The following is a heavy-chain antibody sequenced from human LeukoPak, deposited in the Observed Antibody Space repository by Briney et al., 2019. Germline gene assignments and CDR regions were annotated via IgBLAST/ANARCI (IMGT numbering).Heavy chain of an antibody. CDR3: ARGGNYYDSSGLGVNWFDP. CDR2: IYPGDSDT. D-gene: IGHD3-22*01. Sequence: GESLKISCKASGYGFTSYWIGWVRQMPGKGLEWMGIIYPGDSDTRYSPSCQGQVTISADKSISTAYLQWSSLKASDTAMYYCARGGNYYDSSGLGVNWFDPWGQGTLVTVSS. CDR1: GYGFTSYW. V-gene: IGHV5-51*01. J-gene: IGHJ5*02.